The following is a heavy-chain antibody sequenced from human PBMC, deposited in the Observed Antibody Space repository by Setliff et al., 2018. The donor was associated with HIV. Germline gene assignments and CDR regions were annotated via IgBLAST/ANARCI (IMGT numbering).Heavy chain of an antibody. J-gene: IGHJ4*02. CDR3: ARDLGAAAGIH. Sequence: PSETLSLTCAVYGGSFSGCYWSWIRQPPGKGLEWIGEINHSGSANYNPSLKSRVTISVDTSKNQFSLKLSSVTAADTAVYYCARDLGAAAGIHWGQGTLVTVSS. V-gene: IGHV4-34*01. D-gene: IGHD6-13*01. CDR1: GGSFSGCY. CDR2: INHSGSA.